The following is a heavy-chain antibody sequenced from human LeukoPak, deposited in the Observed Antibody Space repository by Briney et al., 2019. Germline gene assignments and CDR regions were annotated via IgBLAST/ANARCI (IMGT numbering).Heavy chain of an antibody. J-gene: IGHJ3*02. D-gene: IGHD6-13*01. CDR1: GYTFTGYY. V-gene: IGHV1-2*02. CDR2: INPNSGGT. Sequence: ASVKVSCKASGYTFTGYYIHWVRQAPGQGLEWMGWINPNSGGTNNAQKFQGRVTKTRDTSITTAYMELSSLKSDDTAVYYCARDLVAAAGTGAFDIWGQGTMVTVSS. CDR3: ARDLVAAAGTGAFDI.